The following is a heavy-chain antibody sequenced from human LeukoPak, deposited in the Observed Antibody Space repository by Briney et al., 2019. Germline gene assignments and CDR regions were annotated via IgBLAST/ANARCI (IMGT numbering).Heavy chain of an antibody. CDR1: GFTFSSYG. J-gene: IGHJ6*02. D-gene: IGHD3-22*01. CDR2: IWYDGSNK. V-gene: IGHV3-33*01. Sequence: GGSLRLSCAASGFTFSSYGMHWVRQAPGKGLEWVAVIWYDGSNKYYADSVKGRFTISRDNSKNTLYLLMNSLRAEDTAVYYCAREGDSSGYYGMDVWGQGTTVTVSS. CDR3: AREGDSSGYYGMDV.